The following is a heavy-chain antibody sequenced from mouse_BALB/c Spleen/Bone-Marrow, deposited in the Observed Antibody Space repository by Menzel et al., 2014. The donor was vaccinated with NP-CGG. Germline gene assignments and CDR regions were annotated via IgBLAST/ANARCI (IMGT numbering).Heavy chain of an antibody. CDR1: GFTFSDYY. CDR2: INDGGSYT. Sequence: EVMLVESGGGLVKPGGSLKLSCAVSGFTFSDYYMYWVRQNPEKRLEWVATINDGGSYTYYPDSVKGRFSISRDNAKNNPYLQMSSLKSEDTAMYYCARDGNFAMDYWGQGTSVTVSS. J-gene: IGHJ4*01. D-gene: IGHD2-1*01. V-gene: IGHV5-4*02. CDR3: ARDGNFAMDY.